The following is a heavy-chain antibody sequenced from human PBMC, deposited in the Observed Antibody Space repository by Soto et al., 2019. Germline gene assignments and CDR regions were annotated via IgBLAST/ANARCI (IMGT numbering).Heavy chain of an antibody. CDR2: SIPIFVTA. D-gene: IGHD2-15*01. CDR3: ARHSVGSAHYYAGIDV. CDR1: GGTFSSYA. V-gene: IGHV1-69*06. J-gene: IGHJ6*02. Sequence: QVQLVQSGAEVKKPGSSVKVSCKASGGTFSSYAISWVRQAPGQGLEWMGGSIPIFVTANYSHKVQGGVITIVGTAHYAQTFQGRVTITADKYTRTAYMELSSLRSQANAVYYCARHSVGSAHYYAGIDVWGQGNTVTGSS.